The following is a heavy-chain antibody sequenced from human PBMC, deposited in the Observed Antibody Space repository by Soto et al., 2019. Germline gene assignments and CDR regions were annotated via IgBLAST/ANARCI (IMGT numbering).Heavy chain of an antibody. CDR1: GFSLTTSGVG. Sequence: QITLNESGPTVVKPAETLTLTCTFPGFSLTTSGVGVGWIRQSPGKAPEWLALIYWDDDKRYSASLKTRLTFTKDTSKNQEVLTMASVDPADTATYYYAYRILRTFFGLVTTTAIYFDFWGQGTPVVVPS. V-gene: IGHV2-5*02. CDR3: AYRILRTFFGLVTTTAIYFDF. J-gene: IGHJ4*02. D-gene: IGHD3-3*01. CDR2: IYWDDDK.